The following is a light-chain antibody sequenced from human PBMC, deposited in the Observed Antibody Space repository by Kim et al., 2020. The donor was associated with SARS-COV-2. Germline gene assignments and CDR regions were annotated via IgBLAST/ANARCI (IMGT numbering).Light chain of an antibody. CDR1: SSDVGGYDY. CDR2: DVR. Sequence: QSISISCTGTSSDVGGYDYVSWYQQHPGKAPKLMIYDVRNRPSGISNRFTGSKSGNTASLTISGLQAEDEADYFCSSYTDSSSLVVFGGGTQLTVL. CDR3: SSYTDSSSLVV. V-gene: IGLV2-14*03. J-gene: IGLJ2*01.